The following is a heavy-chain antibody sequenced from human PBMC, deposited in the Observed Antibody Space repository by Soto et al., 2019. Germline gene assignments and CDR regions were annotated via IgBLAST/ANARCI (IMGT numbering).Heavy chain of an antibody. V-gene: IGHV3-33*01. CDR3: ARGPAYNCSSTSCYWLGAFDI. D-gene: IGHD2-2*01. Sequence: SLRLSCAASGFTFSSYGLHWVRQAPGKGLEWVAVIWYDGSNKYYADSVKGRFTISRDNSKNTLYLQMNSLRAEDTAVYYCARGPAYNCSSTSCYWLGAFDIWGQGTMLTVSS. J-gene: IGHJ3*02. CDR2: IWYDGSNK. CDR1: GFTFSSYG.